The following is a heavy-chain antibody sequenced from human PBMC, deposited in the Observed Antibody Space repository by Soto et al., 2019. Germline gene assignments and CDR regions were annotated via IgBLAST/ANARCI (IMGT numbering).Heavy chain of an antibody. D-gene: IGHD3-10*01. J-gene: IGHJ4*02. CDR1: VFPVTGYA. V-gene: IGHV3-23*01. Sequence: GPLRLYCAASVFPVTGYAMSWVRQAPGKGLEWVSAISGHGDATFYADSVKGRFTISRDNSKNTLYLHMNSLRAEDTALYYCANSRVSMVRGLIIIPNYWGQGTLVTVSS. CDR3: ANSRVSMVRGLIIIPNY. CDR2: ISGHGDAT.